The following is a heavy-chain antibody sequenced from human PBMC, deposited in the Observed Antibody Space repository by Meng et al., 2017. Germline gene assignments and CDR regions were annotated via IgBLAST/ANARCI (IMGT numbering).Heavy chain of an antibody. CDR2: VSDGGYN. CDR3: ARNRYDRSTHVFDP. V-gene: IGHV4-34*01. Sequence: QVQLQQWGAGLLNPSETLSLTCTVYGGSFSGHYWSWIRQAPGEGLEWIGEVSDGGYNKYNPALKSRVTVSGDTSKNEVSLKLISVTAADTAVYYCARNRYDRSTHVFDPWGQGTLVTVSS. D-gene: IGHD3-22*01. CDR1: GGSFSGHY. J-gene: IGHJ5*02.